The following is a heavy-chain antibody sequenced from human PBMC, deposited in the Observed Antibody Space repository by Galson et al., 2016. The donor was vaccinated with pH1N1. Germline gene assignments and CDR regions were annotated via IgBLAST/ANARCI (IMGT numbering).Heavy chain of an antibody. J-gene: IGHJ4*02. D-gene: IGHD6-13*01. CDR2: INQDGGVK. V-gene: IGHV3-7*01. CDR3: TKAIAAADSR. Sequence: SLRLSCAGSGFTFSNYWMTWVRQAPGKGLEWVANINQDGGVKYYVDSVKGRFSISRDNTKNSVYLQMNSLRAEDTALYYCTKAIAAADSRWGEGTLVSVST. CDR1: GFTFSNYW.